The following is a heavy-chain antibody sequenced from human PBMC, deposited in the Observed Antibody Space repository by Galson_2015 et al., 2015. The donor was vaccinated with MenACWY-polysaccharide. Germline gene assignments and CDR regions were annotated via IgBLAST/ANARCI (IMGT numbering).Heavy chain of an antibody. V-gene: IGHV4-4*02. CDR3: ARPYYYYIDV. CDR1: GGSFSDNNY. Sequence: SETLSLTCTVSGGSFSDNNYWGWVRQPPGKGLEWIGEIYHSGNTLYNPSLKSRVIISGDKSKNQFSLRLSSVTAADTAVYYCARPYYYYIDVWGKGTTVTVSS. J-gene: IGHJ6*03. CDR2: IYHSGNT.